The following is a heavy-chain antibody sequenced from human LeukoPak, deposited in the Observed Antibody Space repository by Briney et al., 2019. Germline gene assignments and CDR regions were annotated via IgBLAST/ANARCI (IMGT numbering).Heavy chain of an antibody. D-gene: IGHD1-7*01. Sequence: GGSLRLSCAASGFTFSSYAMHWVRQAPGKGLEWVAVISYDGSNKYYADSVKGRFTISRDNSKNTLHLQMNSLRAEDTAVYYCAREGVELEFDYWGQGTLVTVSS. CDR3: AREGVELEFDY. V-gene: IGHV3-30*04. CDR2: ISYDGSNK. CDR1: GFTFSSYA. J-gene: IGHJ4*02.